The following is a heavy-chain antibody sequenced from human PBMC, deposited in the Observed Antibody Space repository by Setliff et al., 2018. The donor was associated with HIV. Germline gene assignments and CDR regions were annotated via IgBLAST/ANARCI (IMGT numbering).Heavy chain of an antibody. J-gene: IGHJ4*02. V-gene: IGHV4-61*08. CDR1: GGSISTGGYY. D-gene: IGHD2-2*01. CDR2: ISYSGST. CDR3: ARGHPIVPAGLVSFYFDH. Sequence: SETLSLTCTVSGGSISTGGYYWSWIRQHPGKGLEWIGYISYSGSTDDNPSLKSRVTISVDTSKNQFSLKLSSVSAADTAVYYCARGHPIVPAGLVSFYFDHWGQGTLVTVSS.